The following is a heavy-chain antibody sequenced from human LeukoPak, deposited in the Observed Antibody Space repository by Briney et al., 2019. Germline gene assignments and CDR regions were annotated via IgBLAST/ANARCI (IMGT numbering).Heavy chain of an antibody. J-gene: IGHJ4*02. V-gene: IGHV4-59*01. CDR2: IYFTGST. CDR3: ASQIGGNWHYFDY. CDR1: GGSISGSY. Sequence: SETLSLTCTVSGGSISGSYWSWIRQPPGKGLEWIGFIYFTGSTNYNPSLKSRVTISVDTPKNQFSLKLSSVTAADTAVYYCASQIGGNWHYFDYWGQGTLVTVSS. D-gene: IGHD4-23*01.